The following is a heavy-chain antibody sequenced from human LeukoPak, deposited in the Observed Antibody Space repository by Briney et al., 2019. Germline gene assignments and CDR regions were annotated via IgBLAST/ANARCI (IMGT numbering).Heavy chain of an antibody. CDR3: TRDAGFCHSSGCWKPIDL. Sequence: GGSLRLSCAASGFNFRSYWMHGVRQAPGKGLVWVSRINSDGTGTYADSVKGRFTISRDNANNTLYLQMNSLRSDDTAVYYCTRDAGFCHSSGCWKPIDLWGQGALVTVSS. CDR1: GFNFRSYW. V-gene: IGHV3-74*01. CDR2: INSDGTGT. J-gene: IGHJ4*02. D-gene: IGHD3-22*01.